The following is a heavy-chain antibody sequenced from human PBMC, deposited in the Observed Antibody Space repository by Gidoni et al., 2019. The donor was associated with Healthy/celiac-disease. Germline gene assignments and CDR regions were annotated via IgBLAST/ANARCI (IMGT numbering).Heavy chain of an antibody. V-gene: IGHV3-30-3*01. Sequence: QVQLVESGGGVVQPGRSLRLSCAASGVTFSSYAMHWGRQAPGKGLEWVSVISYDGSNKYYADSVKGRFTISRDNSKNTLYLQMNSLRAEDTAVYYCASKSSGWVDYWGQGTLVTVSS. CDR1: GVTFSSYA. CDR2: ISYDGSNK. J-gene: IGHJ4*02. CDR3: ASKSSGWVDY. D-gene: IGHD6-19*01.